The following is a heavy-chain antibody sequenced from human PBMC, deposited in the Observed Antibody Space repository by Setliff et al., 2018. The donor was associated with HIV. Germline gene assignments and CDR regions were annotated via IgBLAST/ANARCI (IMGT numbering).Heavy chain of an antibody. V-gene: IGHV3-23*01. CDR2: ISGSGDST. D-gene: IGHD2-15*01. J-gene: IGHJ6*02. CDR3: AKTLPTLYPPHDYYFAMDV. CDR1: GFTFGSYA. Sequence: PGGSLRLSCAPSGFTFGSYAMSWVRQAPGKGLEWVSVISGSGDSTFYADSLKGRFTISRDNSKNTLYLQTNSLRAEDTAVYYCAKTLPTLYPPHDYYFAMDVWGQGTTVTVSS.